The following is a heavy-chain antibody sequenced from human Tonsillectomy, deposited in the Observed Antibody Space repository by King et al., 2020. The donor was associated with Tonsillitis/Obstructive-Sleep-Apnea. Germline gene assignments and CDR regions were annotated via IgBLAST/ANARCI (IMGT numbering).Heavy chain of an antibody. V-gene: IGHV4-39*01. CDR1: GCAIRSSYY. Sequence: QLKLQESGPGLVTPSETLSLSCTVSGCAIRSSYYWGWIRQPPGKGLEWIGNIYYNGSTSYNPSLKSRVTISVDTSKNQFSLKVSSVTASDTAVYYCARLLYSSSWSHGYYYMDVWGKGTTVTVSS. D-gene: IGHD6-13*01. CDR2: IYYNGST. J-gene: IGHJ6*03. CDR3: ARLLYSSSWSHGYYYMDV.